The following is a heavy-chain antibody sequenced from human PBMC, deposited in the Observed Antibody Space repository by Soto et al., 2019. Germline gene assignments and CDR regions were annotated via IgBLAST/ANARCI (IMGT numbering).Heavy chain of an antibody. J-gene: IGHJ4*02. V-gene: IGHV1-18*01. CDR3: ARDVSTYYYDSSGYSKEDHFDY. Sequence: VASVKVSCKASGYTFTSYGISWVRQAPGQGLEWMGWISAYNGNTNYAQKLQGRVTMTTDTSTSTAYMELRSLRSDDTAVYYCARDVSTYYYDSSGYSKEDHFDYWGQGTLVTVSS. CDR2: ISAYNGNT. CDR1: GYTFTSYG. D-gene: IGHD3-22*01.